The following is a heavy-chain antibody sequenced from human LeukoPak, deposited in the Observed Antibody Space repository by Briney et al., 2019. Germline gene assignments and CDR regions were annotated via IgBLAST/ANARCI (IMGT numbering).Heavy chain of an antibody. Sequence: GGSLRLSCAASGFTFSSYSMNWVRQAPGKGLEWVSSISSSSSYIYYADSVKGRFTISRDNAKNSLYLQMNSLRAEDTAVYYCARDGNKKMATIRIEEDCFAPWAQETRSTVS. D-gene: IGHD5-24*01. CDR1: GFTFSSYS. CDR2: ISSSSSYI. V-gene: IGHV3-21*01. CDR3: ARDGNKKMATIRIEEDCFAP. J-gene: IGHJ5*02.